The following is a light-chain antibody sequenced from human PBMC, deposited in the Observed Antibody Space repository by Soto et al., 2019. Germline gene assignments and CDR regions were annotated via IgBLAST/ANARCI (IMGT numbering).Light chain of an antibody. V-gene: IGLV1-40*01. Sequence: QSVLTQPTSVSGAPGQRGTISCTGSSSNIGAGYDVHWYQQLPGTAPKLLIYGNSNRPSGVPDRFSGSKSGTSASLAITGRQAEDEADYYCQSYDSSLSGWVFGGGNKVTVL. CDR3: QSYDSSLSGWV. CDR2: GNS. CDR1: SSNIGAGYD. J-gene: IGLJ2*01.